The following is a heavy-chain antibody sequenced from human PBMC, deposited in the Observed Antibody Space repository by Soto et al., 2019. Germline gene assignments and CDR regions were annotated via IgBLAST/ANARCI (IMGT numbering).Heavy chain of an antibody. J-gene: IGHJ4*02. CDR1: GFTFSSYS. V-gene: IGHV3-21*01. Sequence: GGSLRLSCAASGFTFSSYSMNWVRQAPGKGLEWVSSISSSSSYIYYADTVKGRFTISRDNAKNSLYLQMNSLRAEDTAVYYCARDLYSSSARYFDYWGQGTLVTVSS. D-gene: IGHD6-6*01. CDR3: ARDLYSSSARYFDY. CDR2: ISSSSSYI.